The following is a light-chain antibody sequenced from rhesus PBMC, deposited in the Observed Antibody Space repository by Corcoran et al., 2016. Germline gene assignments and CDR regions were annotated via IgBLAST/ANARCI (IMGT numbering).Light chain of an antibody. CDR1: SSDIGAYNY. J-gene: IGLJ1*01. Sequence: QAALTQPRSVSGSPGQSVTISCTGTSSDIGAYNYVSWYQHHPGTAPKLVIYEVSKRPSGVSDRFSGAKSANTTSLTISGLQAEDEAEYYCCSYAGRDPFYIFGAGTRLTVL. CDR2: EVS. CDR3: CSYAGRDPFYI. V-gene: IGLV2-32*01.